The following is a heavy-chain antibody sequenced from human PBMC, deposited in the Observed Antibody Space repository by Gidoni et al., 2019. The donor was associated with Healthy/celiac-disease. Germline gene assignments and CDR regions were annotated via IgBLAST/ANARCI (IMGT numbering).Heavy chain of an antibody. CDR2: ISSSSGTI. D-gene: IGHD3-9*01. V-gene: IGHV3-48*01. CDR3: ARDSAYYDILTGYHWDYGMDV. CDR1: GFTFSSYS. Sequence: EVQLVESGGGLVQPGGSLRLSCAASGFTFSSYSMNCFRQAPGKGLAWVSYISSSSGTIYYADSVKGRFTISRDNAKNSLYLQMNSLRAEDTAVYYCARDSAYYDILTGYHWDYGMDVWVQGTTVTVSS. J-gene: IGHJ6*02.